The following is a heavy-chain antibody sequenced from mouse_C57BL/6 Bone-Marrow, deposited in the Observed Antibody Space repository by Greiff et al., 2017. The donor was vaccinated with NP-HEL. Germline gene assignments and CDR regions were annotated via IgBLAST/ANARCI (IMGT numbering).Heavy chain of an antibody. Sequence: QVQLQQPGAELVKPGASVKLSCKASGYTFTSYRMQWVKQRAGQGLEWIGGIDPSDSYINYNQKFKGKATLTVDTSSSTAYMELSSLTSEDSAVYYCARKGGIHYYGCYWGQGTTLTVSS. D-gene: IGHD1-2*01. J-gene: IGHJ2*01. V-gene: IGHV1-50*01. CDR1: GYTFTSYR. CDR3: ARKGGIHYYGCY. CDR2: IDPSDSYI.